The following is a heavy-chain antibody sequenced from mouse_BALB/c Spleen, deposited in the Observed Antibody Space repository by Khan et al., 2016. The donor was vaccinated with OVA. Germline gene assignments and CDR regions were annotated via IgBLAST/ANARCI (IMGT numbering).Heavy chain of an antibody. V-gene: IGHV1S81*02. J-gene: IGHJ3*01. Sequence: QVQLKQSGAELVKPGASVKLSCKTPGYTFTSYWMHWVKQRPGQGLEWIGEINPSNGRTNQNEKFKSKATLTVDKSSSTAYIQLSSLTSEDSAVYYCARLHYSWLADWGQGTLVSVSA. D-gene: IGHD1-1*02. CDR2: INPSNGRT. CDR1: GYTFTSYW. CDR3: ARLHYSWLAD.